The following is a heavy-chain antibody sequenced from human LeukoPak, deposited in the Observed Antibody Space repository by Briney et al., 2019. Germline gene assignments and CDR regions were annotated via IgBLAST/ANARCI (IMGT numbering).Heavy chain of an antibody. Sequence: SETLSLTCTVSGGSISSGSYYWSWIRQPAGKGLEWIGRIYTSGSTNYNPSLKSRVTISVDTSKNQFSLKLSSVTAADTAVYYCARLDILTGYYDYWGQGTLVTVSS. CDR2: IYTSGST. CDR1: GGSISSGSYY. D-gene: IGHD3-9*01. V-gene: IGHV4-61*02. J-gene: IGHJ4*02. CDR3: ARLDILTGYYDY.